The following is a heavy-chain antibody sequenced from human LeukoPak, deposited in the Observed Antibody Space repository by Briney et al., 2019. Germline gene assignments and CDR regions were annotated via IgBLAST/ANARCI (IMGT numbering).Heavy chain of an antibody. CDR1: GFTFSNYA. J-gene: IGHJ4*02. CDR3: ARGIDY. V-gene: IGHV3-53*01. Sequence: GGSLRLSCAASGFTFSNYAMHWVRQAPGKELEWVSVIYTGGGRYYADSVRGRFTISRGTSKNMVFLQMNSLRVEDTAVYYCARGIDYWGRGTLVTVSS. CDR2: IYTGGGR.